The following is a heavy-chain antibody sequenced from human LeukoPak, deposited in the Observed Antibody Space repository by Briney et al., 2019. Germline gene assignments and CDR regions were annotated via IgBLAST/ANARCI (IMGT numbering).Heavy chain of an antibody. CDR2: IYYSGST. J-gene: IGHJ3*02. CDR3: ARAANYYDSSGYQIVGAFDI. Sequence: SETLSLTCTVSGGSISSYYWSWIRQPPGKGLEWIGYIYYSGSTNYNPSLKSRVTIPVDTSKNQFSLKLSSVTAADTAVYYCARAANYYDSSGYQIVGAFDIWGQGTMVTVSS. D-gene: IGHD3-22*01. V-gene: IGHV4-59*01. CDR1: GGSISSYY.